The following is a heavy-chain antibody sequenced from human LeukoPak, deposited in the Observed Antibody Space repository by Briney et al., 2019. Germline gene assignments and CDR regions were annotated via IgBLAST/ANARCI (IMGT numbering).Heavy chain of an antibody. CDR1: GYTFTNYG. D-gene: IGHD3-22*01. CDR3: AREDYYDSGSNDY. CDR2: INSYKGNT. Sequence: WASVKVSCKASGYTFTNYGISWVRQAPGQGLEWMGWINSYKGNTVYAQNLQGRVTITRNTSISTAYMELSSLRSEDTAVYYCAREDYYDSGSNDYWGQGTLVTVSS. J-gene: IGHJ4*02. V-gene: IGHV1-8*03.